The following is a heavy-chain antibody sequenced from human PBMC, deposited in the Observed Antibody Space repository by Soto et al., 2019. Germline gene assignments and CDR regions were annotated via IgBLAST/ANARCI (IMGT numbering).Heavy chain of an antibody. J-gene: IGHJ5*02. D-gene: IGHD3-10*01. CDR1: GGSIRSYY. V-gene: IGHV4-59*08. CDR3: ARGPYYYGSGPPLDP. Sequence: SETLCLTCTVSGGSIRSYYWSWIRQPPGKGLEWIGYIYYSGSTYYNPSLKSRVTISVDTSKNQFSLKLSSVTAADTAVYYCARGPYYYGSGPPLDPWGQGTLVTVSS. CDR2: IYYSGST.